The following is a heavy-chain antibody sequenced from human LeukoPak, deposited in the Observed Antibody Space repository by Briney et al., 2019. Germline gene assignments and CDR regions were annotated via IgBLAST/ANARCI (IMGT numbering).Heavy chain of an antibody. CDR1: GFTFSSYA. D-gene: IGHD6-13*01. CDR2: ISGSGGST. V-gene: IGHV3-23*01. CDR3: AKDRTAAVFQH. J-gene: IGHJ1*01. Sequence: GGSLRPSCAASGFTFSSYAMSWVRQAPGKGLEWVSAISGSGGSTYYADSVKGRFTISRDNSKNTLYLQMNSLRAEDTAVYYCAKDRTAAVFQHWGQGTLVTVFS.